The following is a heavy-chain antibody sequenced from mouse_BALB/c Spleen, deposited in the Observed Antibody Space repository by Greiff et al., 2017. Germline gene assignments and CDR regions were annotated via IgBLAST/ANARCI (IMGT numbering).Heavy chain of an antibody. Sequence: EGKVEESGGGLVQPGGSMKLSCVASGFTFSNYWMNWVRQSPEKGLEWVAEIRLKSNNYATHYAESVKGRFTISRDDSKSSVYLQMNNLRAEDTGIYYCTRPDGSRYFDVWGAGTTVTVSS. CDR1: GFTFSNYW. V-gene: IGHV6-6*02. D-gene: IGHD6-2*01. CDR2: IRLKSNNYAT. CDR3: TRPDGSRYFDV. J-gene: IGHJ1*01.